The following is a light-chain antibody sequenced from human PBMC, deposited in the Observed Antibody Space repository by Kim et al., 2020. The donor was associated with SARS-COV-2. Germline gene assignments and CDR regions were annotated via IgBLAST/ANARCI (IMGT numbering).Light chain of an antibody. V-gene: IGLV2-14*03. CDR1: SSDIGYYNY. CDR3: SSYTTNTTWV. J-gene: IGLJ3*02. Sequence: QSITISCTGTSSDIGYYNYVCWYQQHPGKAPKLMIYDVNKWPSGVSNRFSGSKSGHTASLTISGLQAEDEADYFCSSYTTNTTWVFGGGTQLTVL. CDR2: DVN.